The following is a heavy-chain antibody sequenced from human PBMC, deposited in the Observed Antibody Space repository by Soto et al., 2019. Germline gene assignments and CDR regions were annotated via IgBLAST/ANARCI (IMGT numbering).Heavy chain of an antibody. D-gene: IGHD1-26*01. Sequence: GGSLRLSCAASGFTFSSYAMSWVRQAPGKGLEWVSSISDSGGNTYYADSVRGRFTISRDSSKNTLYLQMNSLRAEDTAVYYCARDSGSYFDYWGQGTLVTVSS. CDR1: GFTFSSYA. CDR3: ARDSGSYFDY. V-gene: IGHV3-23*01. J-gene: IGHJ4*02. CDR2: ISDSGGNT.